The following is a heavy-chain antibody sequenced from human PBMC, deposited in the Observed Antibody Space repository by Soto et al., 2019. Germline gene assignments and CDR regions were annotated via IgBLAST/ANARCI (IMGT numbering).Heavy chain of an antibody. CDR2: ISADNGKT. V-gene: IGHV1-18*01. CDR3: ATNTRLPAASWLPNWFDL. CDR1: GYIFSNYG. D-gene: IGHD2-2*01. J-gene: IGHJ5*02. Sequence: QVQLVQPGGEVKEPGASVKISCKASGYIFSNYGISWVRQAPGQGLEWMAWISADNGKTYYAQKVQDRVTVTTDTSPSTGYMEVRSLRSDDTAVYYCATNTRLPAASWLPNWFDLWGQGTLVTVSS.